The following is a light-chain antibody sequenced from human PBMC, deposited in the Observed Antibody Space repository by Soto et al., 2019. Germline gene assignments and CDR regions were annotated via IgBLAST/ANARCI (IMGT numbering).Light chain of an antibody. CDR1: SSDVGSYNL. V-gene: IGLV2-14*02. CDR3: SSYASSTTPYV. J-gene: IGLJ1*01. CDR2: EGS. Sequence: ALTRPASVSGSPGQSITISCTGTSSDVGSYNLVSWYQQHPGKAPKLMIYEGSKRPSGVSNRFSGSKSGNTASLTISGLQAEDEADYYCSSYASSTTPYVFGTGTKVTVL.